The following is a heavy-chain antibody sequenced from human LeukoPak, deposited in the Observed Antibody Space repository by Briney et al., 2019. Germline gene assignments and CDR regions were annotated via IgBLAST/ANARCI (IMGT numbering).Heavy chain of an antibody. Sequence: GGSLRLSCVASGFPFSSYWMTWVRQAPGEGLEWVANIKQDGSKKSYVDSVKGRFTISRDNAKNSLYLQMNSLRAEDTAIYYCTRVGYIDEGIDYWGQGTLVTVSS. CDR2: IKQDGSKK. CDR3: TRVGYIDEGIDY. D-gene: IGHD5-24*01. V-gene: IGHV3-7*04. J-gene: IGHJ4*02. CDR1: GFPFSSYW.